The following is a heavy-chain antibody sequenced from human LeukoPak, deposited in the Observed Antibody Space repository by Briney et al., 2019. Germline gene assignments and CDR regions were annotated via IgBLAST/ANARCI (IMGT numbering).Heavy chain of an antibody. Sequence: PGGSLRLSCAASGFTFSSYAMSWVRQAPGMGLEWVSAISGSGGSTYYADSVEGRFTISRDNSKNTLYLQMNSLRAEDTAVYYCAEISMRGNFDYWGQGTLVTVSS. CDR1: GFTFSSYA. D-gene: IGHD3-10*01. CDR2: ISGSGGST. V-gene: IGHV3-23*01. J-gene: IGHJ4*02. CDR3: AEISMRGNFDY.